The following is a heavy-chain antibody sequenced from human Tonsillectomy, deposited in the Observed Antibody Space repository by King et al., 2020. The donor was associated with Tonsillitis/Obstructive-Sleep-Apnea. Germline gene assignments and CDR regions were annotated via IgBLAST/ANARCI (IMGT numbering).Heavy chain of an antibody. CDR3: ARRVTRSSSTYFDY. CDR2: MYSDSST. J-gene: IGHJ4*02. CDR1: GFTVSSIY. Sequence: QLVQSGGGLVQPGGSLRLSCAASGFTVSSIYMSWGRQAPGKGREWVSGMYSDSSTYYADSVKGRFTISRDNSKNMMYLQLNSLRADDTAVHYCARRVTRSSSTYFDYWGQGILVTVSS. D-gene: IGHD6-6*01. V-gene: IGHV3-66*01.